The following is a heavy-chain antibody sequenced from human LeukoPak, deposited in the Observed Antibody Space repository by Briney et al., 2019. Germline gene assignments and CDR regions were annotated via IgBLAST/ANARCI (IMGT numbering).Heavy chain of an antibody. V-gene: IGHV3-53*01. D-gene: IGHD4-11*01. CDR2: IYSGGSP. CDR3: ARGRQCDF. CDR1: GFIVSANY. Sequence: PGGSLRLSCAASGFIVSANYMNWVRQAPGKGLEWVSVIYSGGSPFYADSEKGRFTISRDNSKNTVYLQMNSLRVEDTAVYYCARGRQCDFWGQGTLVTVSS. J-gene: IGHJ4*02.